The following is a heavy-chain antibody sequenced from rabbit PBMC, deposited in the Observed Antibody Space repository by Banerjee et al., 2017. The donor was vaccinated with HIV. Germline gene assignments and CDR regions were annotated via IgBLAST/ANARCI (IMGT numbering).Heavy chain of an antibody. CDR2: INTSSGNT. Sequence: QEQLEESGGDLVKPEGSLTLTCTASGFSFSNKYVMCWVRQAPGKGLEWIGCINTSSGNTVYASWAKGRFTISKTSSTTVTLQMTSLTAADTATYFCARFIASFAGYGYANLWGPGTLVTVS. V-gene: IGHV1S45*01. D-gene: IGHD6-1*01. J-gene: IGHJ4*01. CDR3: ARFIASFAGYGYANL. CDR1: GFSFSNKYV.